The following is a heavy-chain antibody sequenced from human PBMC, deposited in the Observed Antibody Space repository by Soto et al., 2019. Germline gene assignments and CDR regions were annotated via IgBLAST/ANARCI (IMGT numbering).Heavy chain of an antibody. D-gene: IGHD6-19*01. Sequence: QVQLQESGPGLVKPSETLSLTCTVSGGSISSYYWSWIRQPPGKGLEWIGYIYYSGSTNYNPSLKSRVTISVDTSKNQFSLKLSSVTAADTAVYYCVRAWQYSSGFFDYWGQGTLVTVSS. J-gene: IGHJ4*02. CDR2: IYYSGST. CDR1: GGSISSYY. V-gene: IGHV4-59*01. CDR3: VRAWQYSSGFFDY.